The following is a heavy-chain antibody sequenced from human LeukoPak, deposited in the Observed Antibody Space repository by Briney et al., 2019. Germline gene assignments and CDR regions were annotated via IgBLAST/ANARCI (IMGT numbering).Heavy chain of an antibody. CDR1: GFTFSSYW. V-gene: IGHV3-7*03. J-gene: IGHJ3*02. CDR3: AKGDYGDYVLDAFDI. D-gene: IGHD4-17*01. Sequence: GGSLRLSCAASGFTFSSYWMSWVRQAPGKGLEWVANIKQDGSEKYYVDSVKGRFTISRDNAKNSLYLQMNSLRAEDTALYYCAKGDYGDYVLDAFDIWGQGTMVTVSS. CDR2: IKQDGSEK.